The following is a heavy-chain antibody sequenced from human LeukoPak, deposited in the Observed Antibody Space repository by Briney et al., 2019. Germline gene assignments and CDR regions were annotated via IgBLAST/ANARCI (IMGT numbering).Heavy chain of an antibody. CDR3: ARTREYSSSWYFPPFDP. Sequence: ASVKVSCKASGYTFTSYDITWVRQATGQGLEWMGWMSPNRGDTGYAQKFQGRVTMTRDPSISTAYMELSGLTSNDTAVYYCARTREYSSSWYFPPFDPWGQGTLVTVSS. D-gene: IGHD6-13*01. CDR1: GYTFTSYD. J-gene: IGHJ5*02. V-gene: IGHV1-8*01. CDR2: MSPNRGDT.